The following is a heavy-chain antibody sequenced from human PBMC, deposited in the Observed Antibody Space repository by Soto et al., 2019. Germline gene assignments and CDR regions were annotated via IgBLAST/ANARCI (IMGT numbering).Heavy chain of an antibody. V-gene: IGHV1-18*04. CDR2: ISVNNGNT. CDR3: ATSYASGFDP. D-gene: IGHD3-10*01. J-gene: IGHJ5*02. CDR1: GYSFSSYG. Sequence: VASVKVSCKACGYSFSSYGISWVRQAPGQGLEWMGWISVNNGNTNYAQKFQGRVTMTTDTSTSTAYMELRSLRSDDTAVYYCATSYASGFDPWGQGTLVTVSS.